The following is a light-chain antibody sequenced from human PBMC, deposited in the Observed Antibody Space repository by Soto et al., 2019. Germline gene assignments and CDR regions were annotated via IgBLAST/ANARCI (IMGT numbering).Light chain of an antibody. Sequence: EVVLTQSPATLSLSPGEGATLSCRASQSIGNYLAWYQQKPGQAPRLLIYATSNRATAIPARFSGSGSETEFTLTISSLQSEDSAVYYCQQYDNWPPITFGQGTRLEIK. CDR1: QSIGNY. CDR3: QQYDNWPPIT. J-gene: IGKJ5*01. CDR2: ATS. V-gene: IGKV3-15*01.